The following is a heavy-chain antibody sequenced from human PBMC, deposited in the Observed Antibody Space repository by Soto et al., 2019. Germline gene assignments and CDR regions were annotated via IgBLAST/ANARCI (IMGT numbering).Heavy chain of an antibody. CDR2: ISGSGDST. J-gene: IGHJ6*02. CDR1: GFTFSSYA. CDR3: AKPVAVIVATICMDV. D-gene: IGHD5-12*01. V-gene: IGHV3-23*01. Sequence: VGSLRLSCAASGFTFSSYAMSWVRQAPGKGLEWVSAISGSGDSTYYADSVKGRFTISRDNSKNTLYLQMNSLRAEDTAVYYCAKPVAVIVATICMDVWGQGTTVTVSS.